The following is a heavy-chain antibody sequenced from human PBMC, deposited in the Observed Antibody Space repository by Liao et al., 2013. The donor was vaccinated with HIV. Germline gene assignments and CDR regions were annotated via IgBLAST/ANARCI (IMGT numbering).Heavy chain of an antibody. D-gene: IGHD2-15*01. Sequence: QLQLQQSGPGLVKPSETLSLTCTVSGGSISSGSYYWSWIRQPAGKGLEWIGRVYAGVSSDSNPSLKSRVTISVDTSKNQFSLKLSSVSAADTAVYYCARDDGSGFPDAFVYLGPRDNGHRL. CDR1: GGSISSGSYY. CDR2: VYAGVSS. V-gene: IGHV4-61*02. J-gene: IGHJ3*02. CDR3: ARDDGSGFPDAFVY.